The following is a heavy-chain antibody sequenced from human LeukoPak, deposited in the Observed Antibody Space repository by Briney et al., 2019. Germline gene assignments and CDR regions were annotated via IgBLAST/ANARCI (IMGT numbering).Heavy chain of an antibody. Sequence: KSSETLSLTCAVYGGSFSGYYWSWIRQPPGKGLEWIGEINHSGSTNYNPSLKSRVTISVDTSKNQFSLKLSSVTAADTAVYYCARGRRGRNYDSSGYSYEYFQHWGQGTLVTVSS. CDR2: INHSGST. J-gene: IGHJ1*01. CDR1: GGSFSGYY. CDR3: ARGRRGRNYDSSGYSYEYFQH. V-gene: IGHV4-34*01. D-gene: IGHD3-22*01.